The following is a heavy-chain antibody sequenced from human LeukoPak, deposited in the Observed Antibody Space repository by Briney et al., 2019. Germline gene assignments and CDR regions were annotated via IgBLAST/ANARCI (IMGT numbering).Heavy chain of an antibody. CDR3: ARIRVVPAAVDY. CDR1: GGSFSGYY. CDR2: INHSGST. D-gene: IGHD2-2*01. V-gene: IGHV4-34*01. Sequence: SETLSLTCAVYGGSFSGYYWSWIRQPPGKGLEWIGEINHSGSTNYNPSLKSRATISVDTSKNQFSLKLSSVTAADTAVYYCARIRVVPAAVDYWGQGTLVTVSS. J-gene: IGHJ4*02.